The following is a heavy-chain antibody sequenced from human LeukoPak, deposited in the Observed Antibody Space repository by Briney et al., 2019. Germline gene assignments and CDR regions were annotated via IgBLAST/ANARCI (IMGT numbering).Heavy chain of an antibody. D-gene: IGHD4-17*01. Sequence: SGTLSLTCAVSGGSISSSNWWSWVRQPPGKGLEWIGEIYHSGSTNYNPSLKSRVTISVDKSKNQFSLKLSSVTAADTAVYYCARVLNNGDYTGYYYYGMDVWGQGTTVTVSS. J-gene: IGHJ6*02. CDR3: ARVLNNGDYTGYYYYGMDV. CDR2: IYHSGST. V-gene: IGHV4-4*02. CDR1: GGSISSSNW.